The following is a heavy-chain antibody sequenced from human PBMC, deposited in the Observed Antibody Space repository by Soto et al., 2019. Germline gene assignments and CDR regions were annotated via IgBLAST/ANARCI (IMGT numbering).Heavy chain of an antibody. CDR3: TTASTWHSNYASDY. D-gene: IGHD4-4*01. V-gene: IGHV3-15*01. CDR1: GFTFSNAW. J-gene: IGHJ4*02. Sequence: GGSLRLSCAASGFTFSNAWMSWVRQAPGKGLEWVGRIKSKTDGGTTDYAAPVKGRFTISRDDSKNTLYLQMNSLKTEDTAVYYCTTASTWHSNYASDYWGQGTLVTVSS. CDR2: IKSKTDGGTT.